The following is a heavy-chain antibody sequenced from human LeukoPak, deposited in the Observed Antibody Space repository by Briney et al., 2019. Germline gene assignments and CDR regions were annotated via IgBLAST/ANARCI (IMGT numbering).Heavy chain of an antibody. CDR1: GLTFSDYY. Sequence: GGSLRLSCAASGLTFSDYYMSWIRQAPGKGLEWVSYISSSGSTIYYADSVKGRFTISRDNAKNSLYLQMNSLRAEDTAVYYCARVLGSGSYYNPFDYWGQGTLVTVSS. J-gene: IGHJ4*02. V-gene: IGHV3-11*04. D-gene: IGHD3-10*01. CDR2: ISSSGSTI. CDR3: ARVLGSGSYYNPFDY.